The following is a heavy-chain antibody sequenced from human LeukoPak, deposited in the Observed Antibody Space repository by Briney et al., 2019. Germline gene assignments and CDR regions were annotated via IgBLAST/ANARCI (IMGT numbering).Heavy chain of an antibody. CDR1: GFTVSTND. V-gene: IGHV3-9*01. D-gene: IGHD3-10*01. CDR2: ISWNSGSI. CDR3: AKDISPLYYGSGSYGMDV. J-gene: IGHJ6*02. Sequence: GGSLRLSCAASGFTVSTNDMTWVRQAPGKGLEWVSGISWNSGSIGYADSVKGRFTISRDNAKNSLYLQMNSLRAEDTALYYCAKDISPLYYGSGSYGMDVWGQGTTVTVSS.